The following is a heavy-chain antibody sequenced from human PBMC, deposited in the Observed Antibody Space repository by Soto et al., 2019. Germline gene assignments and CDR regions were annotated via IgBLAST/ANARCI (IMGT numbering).Heavy chain of an antibody. Sequence: LSLTCTVSGGSISSGDYYWSWIRQPPGKGLEWIGYIYYSGSTYYNPSLKSRVTISVDTSKNQFSLKLSSVTDADTAVYYCAGYSSGYYYDYFGQRILVTVSS. D-gene: IGHD3-22*01. CDR1: GGSISSGDYY. CDR2: IYYSGST. J-gene: IGHJ4*02. CDR3: AGYSSGYYYDY. V-gene: IGHV4-30-4*01.